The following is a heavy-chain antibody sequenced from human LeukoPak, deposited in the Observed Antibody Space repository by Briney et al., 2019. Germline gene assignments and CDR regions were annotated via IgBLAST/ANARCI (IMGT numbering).Heavy chain of an antibody. D-gene: IGHD6-19*01. CDR1: GFTFSSYG. Sequence: QSGGSLRLSCAASGFTFSSYGMHWVRQAPGKGLEWMAVIWYDGSNKYYADSVKGRFTISRDNSKNTLYLQMNSLRADDTAVYYCARDLTPVAISNWFDPWGQGTLVTVSS. CDR3: ARDLTPVAISNWFDP. V-gene: IGHV3-33*01. CDR2: IWYDGSNK. J-gene: IGHJ5*02.